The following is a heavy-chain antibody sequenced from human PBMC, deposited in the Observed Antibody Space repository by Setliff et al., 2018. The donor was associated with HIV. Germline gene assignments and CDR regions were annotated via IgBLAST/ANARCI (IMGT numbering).Heavy chain of an antibody. CDR1: GFTFSSYW. Sequence: PGGSLRLSCAASGFTFSSYWMSWVRRAPGKGLEWVANIKQDGSEKYYVDSVKGRFTISRDNAKNSLYLQMNSLRAEDTAVYYCAREGNRKSFDYWGQGTLVTVSS. CDR3: AREGNRKSFDY. J-gene: IGHJ4*02. CDR2: IKQDGSEK. V-gene: IGHV3-7*01.